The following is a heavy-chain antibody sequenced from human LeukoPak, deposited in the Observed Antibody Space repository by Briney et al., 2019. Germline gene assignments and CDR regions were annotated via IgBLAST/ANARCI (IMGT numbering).Heavy chain of an antibody. D-gene: IGHD5-12*01. J-gene: IGHJ4*02. Sequence: GGSLRLSCAASGFTFSSYSMNWVRQAPGKGLEWVSSISSRSSYRYYADSMKGRFTISRDNAKNSLYLQMNSLRAEDTAVYYCARGGSYSGYPYYFDYWGQGTLVTVSS. V-gene: IGHV3-21*01. CDR1: GFTFSSYS. CDR2: ISSRSSYR. CDR3: ARGGSYSGYPYYFDY.